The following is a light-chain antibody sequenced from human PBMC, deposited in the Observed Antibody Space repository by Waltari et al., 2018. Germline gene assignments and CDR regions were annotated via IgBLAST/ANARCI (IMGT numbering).Light chain of an antibody. Sequence: QLVVTQSPSASASLGASVKLTCTLSSGHNSYAIAWHPQQPEKGPRYLMKLNSDGSHNKGDGIPDRFSGSSSGTERYLTISSLQPEDEADYYCQTWGTGIHVFGTGTKVTVL. CDR3: QTWGTGIHV. V-gene: IGLV4-69*01. J-gene: IGLJ1*01. CDR2: LNSDGSH. CDR1: SGHNSYA.